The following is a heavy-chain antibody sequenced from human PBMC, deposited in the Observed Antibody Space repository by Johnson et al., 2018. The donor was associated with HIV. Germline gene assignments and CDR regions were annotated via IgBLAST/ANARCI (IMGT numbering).Heavy chain of an antibody. CDR3: AKERLLHDAFDF. D-gene: IGHD5-18*01. CDR1: GFTFSSYA. J-gene: IGHJ3*01. Sequence: VQLVESGGGLVQPGGSLRLSCAASGFTFSSYAMSWVRQAPGTGLEWVSAISGSGGSTYYADSVQGRFTISRDNSKNTMYLKMTSLRDEDTAVYHCAKERLLHDAFDFWGQGTMVTVSS. V-gene: IGHV3-23*04. CDR2: ISGSGGST.